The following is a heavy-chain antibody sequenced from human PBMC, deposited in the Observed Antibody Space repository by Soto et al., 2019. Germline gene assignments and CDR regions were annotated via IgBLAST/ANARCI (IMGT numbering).Heavy chain of an antibody. J-gene: IGHJ6*04. D-gene: IGHD6-13*01. CDR2: IHHSGST. CDR1: GESFNGYY. CDR3: ARGKRGSSWYRWEEKYCYYAMDG. V-gene: IGHV4-34*01. Sequence: SATLSLTCTAYGESFNGYYWSWIRQPPGKGLEWIGEIHHSGSTNYNPSLKSRVTFSIDTSKRQFSLKVRSVTAADTAVYYCARGKRGSSWYRWEEKYCYYAMDGWGKGSQVTVSS.